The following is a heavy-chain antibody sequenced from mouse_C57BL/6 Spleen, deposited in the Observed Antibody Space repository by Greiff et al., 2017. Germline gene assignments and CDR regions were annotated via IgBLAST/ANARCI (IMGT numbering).Heavy chain of an antibody. CDR2: IHPNSGST. CDR3: ASRFRYAMDY. V-gene: IGHV1-64*01. CDR1: GYTFTSYW. J-gene: IGHJ4*01. Sequence: QVQLKQPGAELVKPGASVKLSCKASGYTFTSYWMHWVKQRPGQGLEWIGMIHPNSGSTNYNEKFKSKATLTVDKSSSTAYMQLSSLTSEDSAVYYCASRFRYAMDYWGQGTSVTVSS.